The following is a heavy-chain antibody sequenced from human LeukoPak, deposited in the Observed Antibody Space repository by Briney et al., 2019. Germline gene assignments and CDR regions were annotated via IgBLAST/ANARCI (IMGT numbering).Heavy chain of an antibody. CDR1: GFTFSSYA. V-gene: IGHV3-30-3*01. CDR2: ISYDGSNK. D-gene: IGHD3-22*01. Sequence: GGSLRLSCAASGFTFSSYAMRWVRQAPGKGLEWVAVISYDGSNKYYADSVKGRFTISRDNSKNTLYLQMNSLRAEDTAVYYCARDPKYYYDSSGYEFDYWGQGTLVTVSS. J-gene: IGHJ4*02. CDR3: ARDPKYYYDSSGYEFDY.